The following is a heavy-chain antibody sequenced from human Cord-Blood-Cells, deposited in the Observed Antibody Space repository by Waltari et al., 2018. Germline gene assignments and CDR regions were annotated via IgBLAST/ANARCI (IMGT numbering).Heavy chain of an antibody. V-gene: IGHV1-2*06. CDR2: INPNSGGT. Sequence: QVQLVQSGAEVKKPGASVKVSCKASGYTFTGYYMHWVRQAPGQGLEWMGRINPNSGGTNYAQKFQGRVTMTRDTSISTAYMELRRLRSDDTAVYYCARDPRSYSSSSWYFDLWGRGTLVTVSS. D-gene: IGHD6-6*01. CDR1: GYTFTGYY. CDR3: ARDPRSYSSSSWYFDL. J-gene: IGHJ2*01.